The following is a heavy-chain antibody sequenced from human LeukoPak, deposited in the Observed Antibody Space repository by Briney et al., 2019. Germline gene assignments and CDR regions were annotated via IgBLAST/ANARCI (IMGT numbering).Heavy chain of an antibody. V-gene: IGHV3-53*01. J-gene: IGHJ4*02. CDR1: GFTVSSNY. CDR2: IYSGGST. Sequence: GGSLRLSCAASGFTVSSNYMSWVRQAPGKGLEWVSVIYSGGSTYYADSVKGRFTISRDNSKNTLYLQTNSLRAEDTAVYYCARVVRGVAYYWGQGTLVTVSS. CDR3: ARVVRGVAYY. D-gene: IGHD3-10*02.